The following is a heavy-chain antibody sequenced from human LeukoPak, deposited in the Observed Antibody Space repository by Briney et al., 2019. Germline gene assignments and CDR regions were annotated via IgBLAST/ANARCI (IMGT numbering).Heavy chain of an antibody. Sequence: SVNVSCKASGYTFTSYAINWVRQATGQGLEWMGWMNPYSSNTGYAQKFQGRVTMTRNTSISTAYMELSSLRSEDTAVYYCARGVGTTLYYYYYYYMDVWGKGTTVIVSS. V-gene: IGHV1-8*01. D-gene: IGHD1-1*01. CDR2: MNPYSSNT. CDR1: GYTFTSYA. CDR3: ARGVGTTLYYYYYYYMDV. J-gene: IGHJ6*03.